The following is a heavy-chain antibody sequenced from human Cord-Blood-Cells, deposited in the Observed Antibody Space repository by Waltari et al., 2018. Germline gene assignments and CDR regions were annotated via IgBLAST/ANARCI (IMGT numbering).Heavy chain of an antibody. V-gene: IGHV4-38-2*01. CDR3: ARVSFNWVDY. D-gene: IGHD7-27*01. CDR2: IYHSGST. Sequence: QVQRQESGPGLVKPSETRSLTCAVSGYSISRGYYWGWTRQPPGKGLDWIGSIYHSGSTYYNPSLKSRVTISVDTSKNQFSLKLSSVTAADTAVYYCARVSFNWVDYWGQGTLVTVSS. CDR1: GYSISRGYY. J-gene: IGHJ4*02.